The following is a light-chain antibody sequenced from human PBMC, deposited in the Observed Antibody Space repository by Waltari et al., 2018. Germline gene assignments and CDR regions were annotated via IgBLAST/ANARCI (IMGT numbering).Light chain of an antibody. CDR1: RLGDKY. J-gene: IGLJ2*01. Sequence: SYELTQPPSVSMSPGQTASITCSGNRLGDKYTAWYQQKAGQSPVLLIYQDNKRPSGIPARFSGSNSGNTATLTITGTQTMDEADYYCQAWDKSSVIFGGGTKLTVL. CDR2: QDN. V-gene: IGLV3-1*01. CDR3: QAWDKSSVI.